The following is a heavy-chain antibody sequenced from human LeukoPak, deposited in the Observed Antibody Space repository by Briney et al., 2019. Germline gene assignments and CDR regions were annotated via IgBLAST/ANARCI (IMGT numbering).Heavy chain of an antibody. D-gene: IGHD3-9*01. J-gene: IGHJ4*02. CDR3: AKPDYDILTGYYPSGDY. CDR1: GFTFSSYA. V-gene: IGHV3-23*01. CDR2: ISGSGGST. Sequence: GGSLRLSCAASGFTFSSYAMSWVRQAPGKGLEWVSAISGSGGSTYYADSVKGRFTISRDNSKNTLYLQMNSLRAEDTAVYYCAKPDYDILTGYYPSGDYWGQGTLVTVSS.